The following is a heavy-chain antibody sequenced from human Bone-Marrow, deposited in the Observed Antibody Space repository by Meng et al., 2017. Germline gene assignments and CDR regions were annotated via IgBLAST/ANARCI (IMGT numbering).Heavy chain of an antibody. J-gene: IGHJ4*02. Sequence: QVEPRESGPGLVKPSQTLSLTCTVSGGSISSGGYYWSWIRQHPGKGLEWIGYIYYSGSTYYNPSLKSLVTISVDTSKNQFSLKLSSVTAADTAVYYCARTYYDFWSGYYYFDYWGQGTLVTVSS. V-gene: IGHV4-31*01. CDR1: GGSISSGGYY. CDR3: ARTYYDFWSGYYYFDY. D-gene: IGHD3-3*01. CDR2: IYYSGST.